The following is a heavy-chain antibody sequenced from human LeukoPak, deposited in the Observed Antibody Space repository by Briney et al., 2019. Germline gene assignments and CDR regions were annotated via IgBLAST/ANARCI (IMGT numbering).Heavy chain of an antibody. CDR1: GDSISSYY. D-gene: IGHD2-15*01. CDR3: TRLGRSGSCKSGFCYGLYFQH. V-gene: IGHV4-59*08. J-gene: IGHJ1*01. Sequence: PSETLSLTCTVSGDSISSYYWSWLRQPPGKGLEWIGYIYYSGSTNYNPSLKSRVTISIDTSKNQFSLKLSSVTAADTAVYYCTRLGRSGSCKSGFCYGLYFQHWGQGTLVTVSS. CDR2: IYYSGST.